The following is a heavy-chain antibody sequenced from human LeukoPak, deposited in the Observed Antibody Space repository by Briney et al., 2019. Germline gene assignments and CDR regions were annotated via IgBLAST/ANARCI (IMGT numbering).Heavy chain of an antibody. CDR2: IIPIFGTA. J-gene: IGHJ4*02. Sequence: VASVKVSCKASGGTLSSYAISWVRQAPGQGLEWMGGIIPIFGTANYAQKFQGRVTITADRSTSTAYMELSSLRSEDTAVYYCAGGYGSARPGSRTYDYWGQGTLVTVSS. D-gene: IGHD3-10*01. CDR1: GGTLSSYA. V-gene: IGHV1-69*06. CDR3: AGGYGSARPGSRTYDY.